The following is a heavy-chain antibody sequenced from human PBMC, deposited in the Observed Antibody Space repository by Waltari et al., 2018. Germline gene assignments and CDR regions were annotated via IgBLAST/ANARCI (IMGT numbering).Heavy chain of an antibody. D-gene: IGHD4-17*01. CDR3: ARDPQTQSSYGGYFDS. CDR2: RSYRGHT. J-gene: IGHJ4*02. CDR1: GASISSGLYS. V-gene: IGHV4-39*07. Sequence: QVQLQGSGPALVKPSETLSLTCSVSGASISSGLYSWGWVRQTPGKGLEWIGSRSYRGHTSHNPSLKSRVTISADTSKNQFSLRLSSVTAADTAVYYCARDPQTQSSYGGYFDSWGQGTLVTVSS.